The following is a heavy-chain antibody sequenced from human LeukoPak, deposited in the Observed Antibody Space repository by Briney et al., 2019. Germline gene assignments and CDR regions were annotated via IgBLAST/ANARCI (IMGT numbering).Heavy chain of an antibody. J-gene: IGHJ4*02. CDR3: ARGSTVAGGSGFDY. CDR2: TYYRSKWYN. D-gene: IGHD6-19*01. Sequence: SQTLSLTCAISGDSVSSNSAAWNWIRQSPSRGLERLGRTYYRSKWYNDYAVSVKSRITINPDTSKNQFSLQLNSVSPEDTAVYYCARGSTVAGGSGFDYWGQGTLVTVSS. V-gene: IGHV6-1*01. CDR1: GDSVSSNSAA.